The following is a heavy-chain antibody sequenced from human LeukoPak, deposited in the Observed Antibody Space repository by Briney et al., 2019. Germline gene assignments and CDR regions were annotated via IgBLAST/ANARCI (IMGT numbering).Heavy chain of an antibody. CDR2: IKPDGSEI. CDR1: GFIFSSYW. Sequence: PGGSLRLSCAASGFIFSSYWMTWVRQAPGKGLEWVANIKPDGSEIYSVDSVKGRFTISRDNAKSSLYLQMNSLRAEDTAVYYCALSTVAAAGDDWGQGTLVIVSS. J-gene: IGHJ4*02. D-gene: IGHD2-2*01. CDR3: ALSTVAAAGDD. V-gene: IGHV3-7*01.